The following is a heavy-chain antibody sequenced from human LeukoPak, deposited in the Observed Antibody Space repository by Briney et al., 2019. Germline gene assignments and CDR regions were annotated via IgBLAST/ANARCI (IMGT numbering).Heavy chain of an antibody. CDR3: AREGGYSYSWYFYL. V-gene: IGHV3-21*01. CDR2: LSGSGGVT. Sequence: GGSLRLSCVASGFSFSNYPMSWVRQAPGKGLEWVSSLSGSGGVTYYADSVKGRFTISRDNAKNSLYLQMNSLRAEDTAVYYCAREGGYSYSWYFYLWGRGTLVTVSS. CDR1: GFSFSNYP. J-gene: IGHJ2*01. D-gene: IGHD5-18*01.